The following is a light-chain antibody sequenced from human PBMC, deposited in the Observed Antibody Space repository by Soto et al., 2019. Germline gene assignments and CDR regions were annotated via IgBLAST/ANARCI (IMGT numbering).Light chain of an antibody. CDR2: GAS. CDR1: QSVSSSY. J-gene: IGKJ1*01. CDR3: QQYGSSRT. Sequence: EIVLTQSPGTLSLSPGERATLSCRASQSVSSSYLAWYQQKPGQAPRLLIYGASSRATGIPDRFSGSGSGTDFTLTISSLEPEDVVVYYCQQYGSSRTFGQGTKVEIK. V-gene: IGKV3-20*01.